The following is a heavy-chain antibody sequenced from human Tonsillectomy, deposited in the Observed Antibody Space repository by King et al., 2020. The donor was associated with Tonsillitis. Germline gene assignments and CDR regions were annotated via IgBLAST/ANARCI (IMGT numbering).Heavy chain of an antibody. CDR2: IYYSGST. CDR3: ATSPEDYLDSSGYVGAFHM. CDR1: GGYISNYY. J-gene: IGHJ3*02. V-gene: IGHV4-59*01. Sequence: QVPLQESGPGLVKPSETLSLTCTVSGGYISNYYWSWIRQPPGKGLEWIGYIYYSGSTNYNPSLKSRVTISVDTSKNQFSLKLNSVTAADTAVYYWATSPEDYLDSSGYVGAFHMWGQGTMVSVSS. D-gene: IGHD3-22*01.